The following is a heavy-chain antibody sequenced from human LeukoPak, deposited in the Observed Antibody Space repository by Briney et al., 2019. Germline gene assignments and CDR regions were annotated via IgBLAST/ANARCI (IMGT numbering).Heavy chain of an antibody. CDR2: IYYSGST. CDR3: AREGVAAAGTSPYYYYGMDV. J-gene: IGHJ6*02. V-gene: IGHV4-39*07. Sequence: WFRQPPGKGLEWIGSIYYSGSTYYNPSLKSRVTISVDTSKNQFSLKLSSVTAADTAVYYCAREGVAAAGTSPYYYYGMDVWGQGTTVTVSS. D-gene: IGHD6-13*01.